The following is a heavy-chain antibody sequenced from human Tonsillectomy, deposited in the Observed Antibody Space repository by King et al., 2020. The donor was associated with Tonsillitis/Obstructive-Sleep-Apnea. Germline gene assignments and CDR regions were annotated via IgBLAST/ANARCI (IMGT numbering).Heavy chain of an antibody. D-gene: IGHD3-3*01. CDR2: IYWDDDK. CDR1: GFSLTSSGVG. Sequence: FTLKESGPTLVKPTQTLTLTCTFSGFSLTSSGVGVAWIRQPPGKALEWLALIYWDDDKRYSPSLKSRLTITKDTSRNQVVLTMTNMEAVDTATYYCVHRIGKIDFFEWRSYPGFDSWGQGTLVTVSS. J-gene: IGHJ4*02. V-gene: IGHV2-5*02. CDR3: VHRIGKIDFFEWRSYPGFDS.